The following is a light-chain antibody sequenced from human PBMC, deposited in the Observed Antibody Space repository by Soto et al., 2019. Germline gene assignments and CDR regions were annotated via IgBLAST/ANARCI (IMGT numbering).Light chain of an antibody. J-gene: IGKJ1*01. Sequence: EIVLTQSPGTLSLSPGERATLSCRASQSVSSSYLAWYPQKPGQAPRLLSYGASSRATGIPDRFSGSGSGTDFTLTISRLEPEDFAVYYCQQYGSSPWTFGQGTKVEIK. V-gene: IGKV3-20*01. CDR1: QSVSSSY. CDR3: QQYGSSPWT. CDR2: GAS.